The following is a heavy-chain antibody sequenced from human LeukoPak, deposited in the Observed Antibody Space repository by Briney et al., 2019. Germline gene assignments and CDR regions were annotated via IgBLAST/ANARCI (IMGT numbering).Heavy chain of an antibody. J-gene: IGHJ4*02. CDR1: GFTFSDYY. D-gene: IGHD2-2*01. V-gene: IGHV3-11*04. Sequence: GGSLRLSCAASGFTFSDYYMSWIRQAPGKGLEWVSYISSSGSTIYYAGSVKGRFTISRDNAKNSLYLQMNSLRAEDTAVYYCARDWGVVPAAPTVLSDYCGQGTLVTVSS. CDR3: ARDWGVVPAAPTVLSDY. CDR2: ISSSGSTI.